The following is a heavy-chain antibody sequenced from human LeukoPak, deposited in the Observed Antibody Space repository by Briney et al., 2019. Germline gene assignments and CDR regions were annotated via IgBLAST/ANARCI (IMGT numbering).Heavy chain of an antibody. V-gene: IGHV4-34*01. D-gene: IGHD3-10*01. J-gene: IGHJ4*02. CDR3: ARSTITMVRGVIQYYFDY. CDR1: GGSFSGYY. CDR2: INHSGSA. Sequence: SETLSLTCAVYGGSFSGYYWSWIRQPPGKGLEWIGEINHSGSANYNPSLKSRVTISVDTSKNQSSLKLSSVTAADTAVYYCARSTITMVRGVIQYYFDYWGQGTLATVSS.